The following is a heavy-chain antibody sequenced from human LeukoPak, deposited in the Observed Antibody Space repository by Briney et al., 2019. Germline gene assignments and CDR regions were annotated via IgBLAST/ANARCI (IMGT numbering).Heavy chain of an antibody. CDR1: GGSISSHY. V-gene: IGHV4-59*11. D-gene: IGHD6-13*01. Sequence: SQTLSLTCTVSGGSISSHYRSWIRQPPRKGLEWIGYIYYSGSTNYNPSLKSRVTISIDTSKNQFSLKLSSVTAADPAVYYCARQGIAAASFDYWGQGTLVTVSS. CDR2: IYYSGST. CDR3: ARQGIAAASFDY. J-gene: IGHJ4*02.